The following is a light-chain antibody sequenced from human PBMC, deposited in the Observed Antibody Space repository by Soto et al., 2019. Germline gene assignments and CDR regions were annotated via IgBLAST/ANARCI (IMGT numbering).Light chain of an antibody. CDR2: GAS. J-gene: IGKJ1*01. CDR3: QQYGRSPRT. V-gene: IGKV3-20*01. CDR1: QNIHNNY. Sequence: VVLTQSPGTLSLSPGERATLSCRARQNIHNNYLAWYQQKPGQAPRLLIYGASSRATGIPDRFSGSGSGTDFTLTISRLEPEDFAVYHCQQYGRSPRTFGQGTKVDIK.